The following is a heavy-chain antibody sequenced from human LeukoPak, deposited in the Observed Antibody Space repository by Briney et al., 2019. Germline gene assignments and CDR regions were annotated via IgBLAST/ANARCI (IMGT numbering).Heavy chain of an antibody. J-gene: IGHJ5*02. CDR2: INPNSGGT. D-gene: IGHD6-13*01. CDR3: ARERAAAGTNWFDP. Sequence: GASVKVSCKASGYTFTGYYMHWVRQAPGQGLEWMGWINPNSGGTNYAQKFQGWVTMTRDTSISTAYMELSRLRSDDTAAYYCARERAAAGTNWFDPWGQGTLVTVSS. CDR1: GYTFTGYY. V-gene: IGHV1-2*04.